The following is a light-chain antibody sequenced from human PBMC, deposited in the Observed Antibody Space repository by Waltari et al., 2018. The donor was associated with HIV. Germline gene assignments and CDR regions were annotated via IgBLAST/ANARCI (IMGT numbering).Light chain of an antibody. J-gene: IGLJ3*02. CDR2: DSE. CDR3: LISYNGVRV. Sequence: QAVVTQEPSLSVSPGETVTIPCTSFTGFITRGKFPYWFQMREGHDTRTLIYDSEKRHAWTPGRFSGSIVGGKATLTLLGAQPEDEGDYFCLISYNGVRVFGGGTKLTV. V-gene: IGLV7-46*02. CDR1: TGFITRGKF.